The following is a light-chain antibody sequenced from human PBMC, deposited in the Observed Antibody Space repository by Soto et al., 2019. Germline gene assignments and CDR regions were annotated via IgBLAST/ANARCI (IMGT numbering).Light chain of an antibody. V-gene: IGLV2-14*01. CDR2: DVS. J-gene: IGLJ2*01. CDR1: SSDVGGYNY. Sequence: QSVLTQPASVSGSPGQSITISCTGTSSDVGGYNYVSWYQQHPGKAPKLRIYDVSNRPSGVSNRFSGAKSGNTASLTISGRQAEDEADYDCSSYTSSSTWVFGGGTQLTVL. CDR3: SSYTSSSTWV.